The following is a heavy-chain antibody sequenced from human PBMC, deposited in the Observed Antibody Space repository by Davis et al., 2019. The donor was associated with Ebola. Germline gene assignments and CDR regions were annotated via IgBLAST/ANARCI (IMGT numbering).Heavy chain of an antibody. J-gene: IGHJ4*02. D-gene: IGHD6-6*01. CDR2: ISAYNGNT. V-gene: IGHV1-18*04. CDR1: GYTFTSYG. Sequence: ASVQVSCKASGYTFTSYGISWVRQAPGQGLEWMGWISAYNGNTNYAQKLQGRVTMTTDTSTSTAYMELRSLRSDDTAVYYCARDRSYPIAARPGPRWFDYWGQGTLVTVSS. CDR3: ARDRSYPIAARPGPRWFDY.